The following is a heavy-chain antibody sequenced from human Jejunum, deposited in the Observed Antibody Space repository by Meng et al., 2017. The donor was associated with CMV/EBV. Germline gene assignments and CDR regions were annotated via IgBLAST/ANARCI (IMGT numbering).Heavy chain of an antibody. V-gene: IGHV1-3*04. J-gene: IGHJ4*02. CDR1: YTFAADA. Sequence: YTFAADALHWVRQAAGQRLEWRGWINTGSGNTKYSQQFQGRVTITRDTSASTVYLELSDLRSEDTGVFFCARPTYYYDSSGYHYWGQGTLVTVSS. D-gene: IGHD3-22*01. CDR2: INTGSGNT. CDR3: ARPTYYYDSSGYHY.